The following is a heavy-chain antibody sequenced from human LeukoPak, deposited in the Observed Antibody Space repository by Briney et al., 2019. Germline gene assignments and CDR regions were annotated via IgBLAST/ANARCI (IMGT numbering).Heavy chain of an antibody. CDR3: ALLVTMIVVVPAAFDI. Sequence: ASVKVSCKASGYTFTGYYMHWVRQAPGQGLEWMGWINPNSGGTNYAQKFQGRVTMTRDTSISTAYMELSRLRSDDTAVYYCALLVTMIVVVPAAFDIWGQGTMVTVSS. V-gene: IGHV1-2*02. J-gene: IGHJ3*02. CDR1: GYTFTGYY. CDR2: INPNSGGT. D-gene: IGHD3-22*01.